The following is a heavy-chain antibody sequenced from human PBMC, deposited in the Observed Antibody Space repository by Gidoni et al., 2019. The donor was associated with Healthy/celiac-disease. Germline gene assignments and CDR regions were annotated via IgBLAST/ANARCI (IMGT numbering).Heavy chain of an antibody. CDR3: ARANPYFDY. J-gene: IGHJ4*02. CDR1: GFTFSSYA. Sequence: QVQLVESGGGVVQPGRSLRLSCAASGFTFSSYAMPWVRQAPGKGLEWVAVISYDGSNKYYADSVKGRFTISRDNSKNTLYLQMNSLRAEDTAVYYCARANPYFDYWGQGTLVTVSS. CDR2: ISYDGSNK. V-gene: IGHV3-30*04. D-gene: IGHD7-27*01.